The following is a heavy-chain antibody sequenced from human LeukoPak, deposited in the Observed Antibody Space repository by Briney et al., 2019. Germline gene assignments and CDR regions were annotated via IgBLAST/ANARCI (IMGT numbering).Heavy chain of an antibody. J-gene: IGHJ6*03. V-gene: IGHV4-4*07. Sequence: SETLSLTCTVSGGSISSYYWSWIRQPAGKGLEWIGRIYTSGSTNYNPSLKSRVTMSVDTSKNQFSLKLSSVTAADTAVYYCARTIWSGTAARPGRDYYYYMDVWGKGTTVTVSS. D-gene: IGHD6-6*01. CDR2: IYTSGST. CDR1: GGSISSYY. CDR3: ARTIWSGTAARPGRDYYYYMDV.